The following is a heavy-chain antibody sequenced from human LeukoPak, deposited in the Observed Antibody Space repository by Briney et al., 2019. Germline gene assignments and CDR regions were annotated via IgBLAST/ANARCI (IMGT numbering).Heavy chain of an antibody. CDR2: ISSNGGST. J-gene: IGHJ6*04. V-gene: IGHV3-64*01. CDR3: ARVAILLLWFGLDV. CDR1: GFTFSSYA. D-gene: IGHD3-10*01. Sequence: GGSLRLSCAASGFTFSSYAMHWVRQAPGKGLEYVSAISSNGGSTYYANSVKGRFTISRDNSKNTLYLQVGSLRAEDMAVYYCARVAILLLWFGLDVWGKGTTVTVSS.